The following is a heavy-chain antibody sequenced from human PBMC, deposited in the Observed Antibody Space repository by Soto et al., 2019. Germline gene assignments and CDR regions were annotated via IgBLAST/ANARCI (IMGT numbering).Heavy chain of an antibody. Sequence: SETLSLTCAISGDSIGNFYWSWIRQPAGKGLESLGRLSASGRTNYSPSLQSRVTMSLDRSKNRFSLRLTSVSAADTAVYFCARGMGRYFDLWGRGAQVTVSS. CDR1: GDSIGNFY. D-gene: IGHD2-8*01. CDR2: LSASGRT. J-gene: IGHJ2*01. CDR3: ARGMGRYFDL. V-gene: IGHV4-4*07.